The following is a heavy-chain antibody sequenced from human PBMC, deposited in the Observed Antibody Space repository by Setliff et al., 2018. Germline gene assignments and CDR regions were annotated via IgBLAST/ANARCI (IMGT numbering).Heavy chain of an antibody. CDR2: ISAYTGNT. CDR1: GYAFTNSG. V-gene: IGHV1-18*01. CDR3: SKLVRYCTTTARQGASGAEF. Sequence: GASVKVSCKASGYAFTNSGMTWVRQAPGQGLEWMGWISAYTGNTKFAQKFQGRVTMTTDTSTSTAYLELRSLTSDDTAVYYCSKLVRYCTTTARQGASGAEFWGQGTLVTVSS. J-gene: IGHJ4*02. D-gene: IGHD2-8*01.